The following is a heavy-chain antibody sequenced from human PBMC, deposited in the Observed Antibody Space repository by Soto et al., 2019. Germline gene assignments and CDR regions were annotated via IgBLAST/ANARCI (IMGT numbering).Heavy chain of an antibody. CDR1: GGTFSSYT. V-gene: IGHV1-69*04. D-gene: IGHD2-2*01. J-gene: IGHJ4*02. CDR2: IIPILGIA. Sequence: ASVKVSCKASGGTFSSYTISWVRQAPGQGLEWMGRIIPILGIANYAQKFQGRVTITADKSTSTAYMELSSLRSEDTAVYYCAREGPCSSTSCYSHPYFDYWGQGTLVTVSS. CDR3: AREGPCSSTSCYSHPYFDY.